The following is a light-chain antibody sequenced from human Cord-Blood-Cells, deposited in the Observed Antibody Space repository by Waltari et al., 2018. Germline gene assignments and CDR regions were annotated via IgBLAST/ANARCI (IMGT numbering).Light chain of an antibody. V-gene: IGKV1-39*01. Sequence: DIQMTQSPSSLSPSAGDSVTITCPASQSISSYLNWYQQKPGKAPKLLIYAASSLQSGVPSRFSGSGSGTDFTLTISSLQPEDFATYYCQQSYSTPYTFGQGTKLEIK. CDR1: QSISSY. CDR2: AAS. J-gene: IGKJ2*01. CDR3: QQSYSTPYT.